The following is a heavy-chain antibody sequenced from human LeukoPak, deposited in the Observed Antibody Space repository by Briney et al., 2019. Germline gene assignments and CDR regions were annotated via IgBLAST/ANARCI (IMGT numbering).Heavy chain of an antibody. V-gene: IGHV1-2*02. CDR1: GYTFTGYY. CDR3: ARGYAYFDY. D-gene: IGHD2-2*01. Sequence: ASVKVSCKASGYTFTGYYTHWVQLAPGQGLEWMGWFNPNSGGTNYAQKFQGRVTMTRDTSISTAYMELSRLTSDDTAMYYCARGYAYFDYWGQGTLVTVSS. CDR2: FNPNSGGT. J-gene: IGHJ4*02.